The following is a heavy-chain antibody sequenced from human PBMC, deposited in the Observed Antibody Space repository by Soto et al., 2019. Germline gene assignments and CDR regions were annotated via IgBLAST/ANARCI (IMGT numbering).Heavy chain of an antibody. CDR3: ARGRGAENTFYDADGMDV. CDR1: GGSFSGDA. CDR2: IKPRGSS. V-gene: IGHV4-34*01. D-gene: IGHD5-12*01. Sequence: SATLRLPCALYGGSFSGDAWSWMHQPPRPGLEWIGGIKPRGSSNCNPSLKSRVTISADTAKSQFYLKLNSGTAADTAVYHCARGRGAENTFYDADGMDVWCEGPKVT. J-gene: IGHJ6*01.